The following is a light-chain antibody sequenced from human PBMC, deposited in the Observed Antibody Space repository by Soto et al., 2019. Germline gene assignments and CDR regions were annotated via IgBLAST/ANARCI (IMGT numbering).Light chain of an antibody. J-gene: IGKJ2*01. Sequence: EIVLTQSPATLSLSPGERATLSCSASQSVSSYLASYQQKPGQAPRLLIYDASKRATGIPARFSDSGSGTEVPRTISSLETEDCAVYYCQQRSNSPPYTFGEGPKLEIK. CDR1: QSVSSY. CDR2: DAS. V-gene: IGKV3-11*01. CDR3: QQRSNSPPYT.